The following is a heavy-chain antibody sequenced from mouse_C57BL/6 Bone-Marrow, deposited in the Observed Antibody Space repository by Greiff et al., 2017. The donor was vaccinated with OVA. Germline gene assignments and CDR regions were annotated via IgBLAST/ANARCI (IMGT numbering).Heavy chain of an antibody. CDR2: ISYDGSN. V-gene: IGHV3-6*01. Sequence: EVQLQESGPGLVKPSQSLSLTCSVTGYSITSGYYWNWIRQFPGNKLEWMGYISYDGSNNYNPSLKNRISITRDTSKNQFFLKLNSVTTEDTATYYCARGSYYYGSSYWYFDVWGTGTTVTVSS. CDR1: GYSITSGYY. J-gene: IGHJ1*03. CDR3: ARGSYYYGSSYWYFDV. D-gene: IGHD1-1*01.